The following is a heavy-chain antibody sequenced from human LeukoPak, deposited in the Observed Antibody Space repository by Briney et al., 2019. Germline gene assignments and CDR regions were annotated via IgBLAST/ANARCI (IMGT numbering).Heavy chain of an antibody. CDR2: ISGSGGTS. CDR1: GFIFSRYG. J-gene: IGHJ4*02. CDR3: AKDRMRYCSGGSCLPTTY. V-gene: IGHV3-23*01. Sequence: GGTLRLSCAASGFIFSRYGMSWVRQAPGKGLEWVSAISGSGGTSYYADSVKGRFTISRDNSKNTLYLQINSLRAEDTALYYCAKDRMRYCSGGSCLPTTYWGQGTLVTVSS. D-gene: IGHD2-15*01.